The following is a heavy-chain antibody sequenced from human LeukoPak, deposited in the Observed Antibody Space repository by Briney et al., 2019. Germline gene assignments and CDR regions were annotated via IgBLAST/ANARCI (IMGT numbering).Heavy chain of an antibody. CDR1: GYTFTGYG. J-gene: IGHJ3*02. V-gene: IGHV1-18*04. Sequence: ASVKVSCKASGYTFTGYGITWVRQAPGQGLEWVGWISAYNGNTNYEQKLQGRVTMTRDMSTSTVYMELSSLRSEDTAVYYCARAPFDAFDIWGQGTMVTVSS. CDR3: ARAPFDAFDI. CDR2: ISAYNGNT.